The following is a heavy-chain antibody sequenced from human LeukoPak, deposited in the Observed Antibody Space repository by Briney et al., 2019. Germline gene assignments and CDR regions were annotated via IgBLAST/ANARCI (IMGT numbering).Heavy chain of an antibody. Sequence: GGSLRLSCAASGFTFSTYAITWVRQGPGKGLEWVSAIRPDGDRTYYANSVRGRFTISRDNSKDTVYLQINGPSVEDTAVYYCAREQSGTRGWYTVDYWGQGTLVTVSS. D-gene: IGHD6-19*01. CDR2: IRPDGDRT. V-gene: IGHV3-23*01. CDR3: AREQSGTRGWYTVDY. J-gene: IGHJ4*02. CDR1: GFTFSTYA.